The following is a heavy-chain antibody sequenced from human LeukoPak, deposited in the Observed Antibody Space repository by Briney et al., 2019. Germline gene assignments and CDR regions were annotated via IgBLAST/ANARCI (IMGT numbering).Heavy chain of an antibody. CDR2: ISHSGNT. CDR3: ARQGPDYFESSYNTWFDP. CDR1: GGSIGSYS. V-gene: IGHV4-59*08. D-gene: IGHD3-22*01. J-gene: IGHJ5*02. Sequence: PSETLSLTCTVSGGSIGSYSWSWIRQPPGKALEWIGYISHSGNTNYNPSLKSRVTISVDTSRRQFSLKLSSVTAADTAVYYCARQGPDYFESSYNTWFDPWGQGTLVTVSS.